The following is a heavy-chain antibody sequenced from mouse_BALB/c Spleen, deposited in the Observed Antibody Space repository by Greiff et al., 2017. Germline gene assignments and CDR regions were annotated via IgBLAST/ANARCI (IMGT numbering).Heavy chain of an antibody. CDR2: IWGDGST. V-gene: IGHV2-6-7*01. CDR1: GFSLTGYG. D-gene: IGHD1-2*01. J-gene: IGHJ4*01. Sequence: QVQLKESGPGLVAPSQSLSITCTASGFSLTGYGVNWVRQPPGKGLEWLGMIWGDGSTDYNSALKSRLSISKDNSNSQVFLKMNSLQTDDTARYYCAREGITTATMDYRGQGTSGTVSS. CDR3: AREGITTATMDY.